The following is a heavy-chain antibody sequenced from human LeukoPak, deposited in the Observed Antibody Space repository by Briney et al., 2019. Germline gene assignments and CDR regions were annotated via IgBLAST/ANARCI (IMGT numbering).Heavy chain of an antibody. J-gene: IGHJ4*02. V-gene: IGHV1-18*01. CDR1: GYTFTSYG. CDR3: AREMATIVNQFDY. D-gene: IGHD5-24*01. Sequence: ASVNVSCTSSGYTFTSYGISWVRQAPGQGLEWMGWISPCNGNTNYAQKLQGRVTMTTDTSTTTAYMELRSLRSDDTAVYYCAREMATIVNQFDYWGQGTLVTVSS. CDR2: ISPCNGNT.